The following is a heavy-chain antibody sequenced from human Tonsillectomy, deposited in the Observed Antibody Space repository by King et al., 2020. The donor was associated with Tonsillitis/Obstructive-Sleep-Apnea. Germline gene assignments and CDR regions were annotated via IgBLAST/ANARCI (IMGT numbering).Heavy chain of an antibody. CDR1: GFTFSSYW. CDR3: ARVGRGYCSSTSCYIAFDI. Sequence: VQLVESGGGLVQPGGSLRLSCAASGFTFSSYWMHWVRQAPGKGLVWVSRIYSDGSSTSYADSVKGRFTISRDNAKNTLYLQMNRLRAEDTAVYYCARVGRGYCSSTSCYIAFDIWGQGTMVTVSS. D-gene: IGHD2-2*02. V-gene: IGHV3-74*01. CDR2: IYSDGSST. J-gene: IGHJ3*02.